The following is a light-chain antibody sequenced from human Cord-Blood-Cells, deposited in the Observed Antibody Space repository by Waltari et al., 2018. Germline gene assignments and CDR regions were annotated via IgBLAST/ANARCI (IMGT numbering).Light chain of an antibody. CDR3: QQSYSTPPT. V-gene: IGKV1-39*01. Sequence: DIQMTQSPSSLSASVGDRVTITCRASQSISSYLNWYQQKPGKAPKLLIYAASSLQSGVPSRFSGSRSGTDVTLTISSLQPEDFATYYCQQSYSTPPTFGQGTKLEIK. CDR2: AAS. CDR1: QSISSY. J-gene: IGKJ2*01.